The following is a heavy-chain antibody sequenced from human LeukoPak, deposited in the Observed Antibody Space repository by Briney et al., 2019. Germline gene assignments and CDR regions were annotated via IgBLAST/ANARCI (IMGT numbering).Heavy chain of an antibody. D-gene: IGHD4-17*01. J-gene: IGHJ4*02. Sequence: SETLSLTCTVSGGSISSYFWSWIRQPPGKGLEWIGYINYSGSTNHNPSLKSRVTISVDMSKNQFSLKLSPVTAADTAVYYCARHRGLYSDFFFDYWGQGTLVTVSS. CDR1: GGSISSYF. V-gene: IGHV4-59*08. CDR2: INYSGST. CDR3: ARHRGLYSDFFFDY.